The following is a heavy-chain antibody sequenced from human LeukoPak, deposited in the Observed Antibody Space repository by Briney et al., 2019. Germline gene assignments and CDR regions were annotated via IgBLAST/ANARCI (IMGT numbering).Heavy chain of an antibody. CDR1: GFTFSSYW. Sequence: GGSLRLSCAASGFTFSSYWMSWVRQAPGKGREWVANIKQDGSEKYYVDSVKGRFTVSRDNAKNSLYLQMNSLRAEDTAVYYCARDFIVGAIAYWGQGTLVTVSS. V-gene: IGHV3-7*01. J-gene: IGHJ4*02. CDR3: ARDFIVGAIAY. D-gene: IGHD1-26*01. CDR2: IKQDGSEK.